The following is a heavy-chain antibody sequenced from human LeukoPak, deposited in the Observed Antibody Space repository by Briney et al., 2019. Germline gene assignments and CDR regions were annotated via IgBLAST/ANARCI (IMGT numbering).Heavy chain of an antibody. D-gene: IGHD6-19*01. J-gene: IGHJ6*04. CDR2: INHSGST. Sequence: PSETLSLTCAVYGGSFSGYYWSWIRLPPGKGLEWIGEINHSGSTNYNPSLKSRVTISVDTSKNQFSLKLSSVTAADTAVYYCARDERRQWLVFGMDVWGKGTTVTVSS. V-gene: IGHV4-34*01. CDR1: GGSFSGYY. CDR3: ARDERRQWLVFGMDV.